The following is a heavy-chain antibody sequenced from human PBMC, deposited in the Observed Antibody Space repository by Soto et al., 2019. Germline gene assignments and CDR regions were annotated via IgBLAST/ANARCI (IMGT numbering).Heavy chain of an antibody. D-gene: IGHD6-19*01. Sequence: WGSLRLSCAASGFTFSSYSMNWVRQAPGKGLEWVSSISSSSSYIYYADSVKGRFTISRDNAKNSLYLQMNSLRAEDTAVYYCARHPWLAVAGPTPALDYWGQGTLVTVSS. CDR1: GFTFSSYS. CDR3: ARHPWLAVAGPTPALDY. V-gene: IGHV3-21*01. J-gene: IGHJ4*02. CDR2: ISSSSSYI.